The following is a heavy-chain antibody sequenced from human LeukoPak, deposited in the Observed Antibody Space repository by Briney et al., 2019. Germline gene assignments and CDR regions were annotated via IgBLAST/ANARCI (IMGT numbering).Heavy chain of an antibody. Sequence: PSETLSLTCTVSGGSISSGDYYWGWIRQPPGKGLEWIGSIYYGGSTYHNPSLKSRVTMSVDTSKNQFSLKLTSVTAADTAIYYCARRSGRWFGELYQPYFDYWGQGTLVTVSS. D-gene: IGHD3-10*01. V-gene: IGHV4-39*01. CDR1: GGSISSGDYY. CDR2: IYYGGST. J-gene: IGHJ4*02. CDR3: ARRSGRWFGELYQPYFDY.